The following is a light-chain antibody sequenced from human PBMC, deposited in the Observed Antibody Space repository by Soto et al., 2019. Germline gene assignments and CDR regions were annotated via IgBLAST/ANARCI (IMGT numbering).Light chain of an antibody. Sequence: EIVLTQSPGTLSLSPGERATLSCRASETVSSFLAWYQQKPGQAPRLPIYDISHRATGVPARFSGSGSGTDFTLTISSLEPEDFAVYYCQQRNNWPALTFGGGTKVEIK. CDR3: QQRNNWPALT. CDR2: DIS. J-gene: IGKJ4*01. CDR1: ETVSSF. V-gene: IGKV3-11*01.